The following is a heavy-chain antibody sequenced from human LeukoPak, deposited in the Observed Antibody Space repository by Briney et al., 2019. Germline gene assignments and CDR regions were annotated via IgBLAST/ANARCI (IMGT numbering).Heavy chain of an antibody. CDR1: GYTFTGYY. CDR3: ARDHGYSSGWYNY. CDR2: INPNSGGT. D-gene: IGHD6-19*01. Sequence: ASVKVSCKASGYTFTGYYMHWVRQAPGQGLEWMGRINPNSGGTNYARKFQGRVTMTRDTSISTAYMELSRLRSDDTAVYYCARDHGYSSGWYNYWGQGTQVTISS. J-gene: IGHJ4*02. V-gene: IGHV1-2*06.